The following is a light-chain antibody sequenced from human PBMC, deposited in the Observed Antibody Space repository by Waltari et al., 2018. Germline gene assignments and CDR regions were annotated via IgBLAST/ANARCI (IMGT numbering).Light chain of an antibody. CDR1: QNVYTN. CDR3: QQYNTWPPLT. CDR2: GAS. J-gene: IGKJ4*01. Sequence: EIVMTQSPATLSLSPGESATLPCRASQNVYTNLAWYQQKPGQAPRPLNPGASARATGVPWRFRGRGSGTEFTLTISSLQSDDFAVYYCQQYNTWPPLTFGGGTRVDIK. V-gene: IGKV3-15*01.